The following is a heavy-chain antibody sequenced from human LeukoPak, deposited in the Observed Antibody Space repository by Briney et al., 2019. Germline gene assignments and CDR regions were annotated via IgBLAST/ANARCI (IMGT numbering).Heavy chain of an antibody. Sequence: GASVTVSCKASGYTFTSYAMNWVRQAPGQGLEWMGWINTNTGNPTYAQGFTGRFVFSLDTSVSTAYLQISSLKAEDTAVYYCAREDQYCSSTSCYINWFDPWGQGTLVTVSS. CDR2: INTNTGNP. CDR1: GYTFTSYA. V-gene: IGHV7-4-1*02. CDR3: AREDQYCSSTSCYINWFDP. J-gene: IGHJ5*02. D-gene: IGHD2-2*01.